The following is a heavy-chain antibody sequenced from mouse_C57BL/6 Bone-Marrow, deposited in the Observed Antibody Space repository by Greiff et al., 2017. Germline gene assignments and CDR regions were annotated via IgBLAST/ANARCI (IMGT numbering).Heavy chain of an antibody. V-gene: IGHV1-81*01. CDR3: ARWDSIYYNDSSRSWGDY. Sequence: QVQLQQSGAELARPGASVKLSCKASGYTFTSYGISWVKQRTGQGLEWIGELYPRSGNTYYNEKFNGKATLTADKSSRTAYMDLRSLTSEDSAVYYCARWDSIYYNDSSRSWGDYWGQGTTLTVSA. J-gene: IGHJ2*01. CDR1: GYTFTSYG. CDR2: LYPRSGNT. D-gene: IGHD1-1*01.